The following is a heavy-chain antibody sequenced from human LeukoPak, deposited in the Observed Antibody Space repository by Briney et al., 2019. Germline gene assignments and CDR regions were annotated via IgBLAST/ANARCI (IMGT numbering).Heavy chain of an antibody. CDR1: GFTSSSYS. CDR3: ARDLHYYGSGP. Sequence: PGRPLRLFPAPSGFTSSSYSMHWLPPAPGKGLNWVAVISYDGSNKYYADSVKGRFTISRDNSKNTLYLQMNSLRAEDTAVYYCARDLHYYGSGPWGQGTLVTVFS. D-gene: IGHD3-10*01. J-gene: IGHJ5*02. CDR2: ISYDGSNK. V-gene: IGHV3-30-3*01.